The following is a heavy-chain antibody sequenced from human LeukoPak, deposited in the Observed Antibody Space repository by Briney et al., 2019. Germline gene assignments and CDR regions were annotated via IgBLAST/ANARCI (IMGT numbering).Heavy chain of an antibody. Sequence: PGGSLRLSCAASGSTFRNHAIHWVRQAPAKGLEWVTVISHDGTNDCYRDSVKGRFTISRDNSKNTVLLQMNSLSPDDTAVYYCVGSPTYYYMDVWGKGTTVTVSS. J-gene: IGHJ6*03. V-gene: IGHV3-30*04. CDR3: VGSPTYYYMDV. CDR2: ISHDGTND. D-gene: IGHD3-10*01. CDR1: GSTFRNHA.